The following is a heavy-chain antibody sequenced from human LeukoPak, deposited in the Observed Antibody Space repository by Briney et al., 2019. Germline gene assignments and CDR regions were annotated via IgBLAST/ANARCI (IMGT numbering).Heavy chain of an antibody. CDR1: GFTFSSYA. CDR3: AKYSVQLWDNFDY. V-gene: IGHV3-23*01. J-gene: IGHJ4*02. Sequence: PGGSPRLSCAASGFTFSSYAMSWVRHAPGKGLEWVSAISGSGGSTYYADSVKGRFTISRDNSKNTLYLQMNSLRAEDTAVYYCAKYSVQLWDNFDYWGQGTLVTVSS. CDR2: ISGSGGST. D-gene: IGHD5-18*01.